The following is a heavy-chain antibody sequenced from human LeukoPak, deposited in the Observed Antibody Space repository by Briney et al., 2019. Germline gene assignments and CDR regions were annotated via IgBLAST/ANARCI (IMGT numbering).Heavy chain of an antibody. V-gene: IGHV3-23*01. Sequence: GGSLRLSRAASGFTFSCYGMSWVRQAPGKGLEWVSAISGSGGSTYYADSVKGRFTISRDNSKNTLYLQMNSLRAEDTAVYYCAKGIRVVPAAVDYWGQGTLVTVSS. J-gene: IGHJ4*02. CDR3: AKGIRVVPAAVDY. CDR1: GFTFSCYG. CDR2: ISGSGGST. D-gene: IGHD2-2*01.